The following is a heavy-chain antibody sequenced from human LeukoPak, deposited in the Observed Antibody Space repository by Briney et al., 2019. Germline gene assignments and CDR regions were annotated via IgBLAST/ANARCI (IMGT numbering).Heavy chain of an antibody. CDR3: ARDRSSGWYHFDY. CDR1: GGSISSGGYY. D-gene: IGHD6-19*01. J-gene: IGHJ4*02. V-gene: IGHV4-31*03. Sequence: TSETLSLTCTVSGGSISSGGYYWSWIRQHPGKGLEWNGYIYYSGSTYYNPSLKSRVTISVDTSKNQFSLKLSSVPAADTAVYYCARDRSSGWYHFDYWGQGTLVTVSS. CDR2: IYYSGST.